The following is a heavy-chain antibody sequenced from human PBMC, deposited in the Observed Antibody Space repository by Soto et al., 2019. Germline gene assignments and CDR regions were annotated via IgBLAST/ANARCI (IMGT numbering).Heavy chain of an antibody. D-gene: IGHD5-12*01. CDR2: IDPKSGGT. Sequence: QLVQSGAEVKKPGASVKVSCKTSGPTFIAYYIHWVRQAPGQGLEWMGWIDPKSGGTTYEQKFLGRVTMTRDASINTDSMELNGLTSDDTAVYYCARVSVDVPEWGQGTLLTVSS. CDR3: ARVSVDVPE. V-gene: IGHV1-2*02. CDR1: GPTFIAYY. J-gene: IGHJ4*02.